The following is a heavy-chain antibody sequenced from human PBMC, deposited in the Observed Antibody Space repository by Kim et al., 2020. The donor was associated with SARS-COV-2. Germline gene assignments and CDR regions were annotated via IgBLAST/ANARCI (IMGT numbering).Heavy chain of an antibody. CDR3: ARIRARGVIFDY. J-gene: IGHJ4*02. V-gene: IGHV2-70*01. Sequence: YYSTSLKTRLTISKDTSKNRVVLTMTNMDPVDTATYYCARIRARGVIFDYWGQGTLVTVSS. D-gene: IGHD3-10*01.